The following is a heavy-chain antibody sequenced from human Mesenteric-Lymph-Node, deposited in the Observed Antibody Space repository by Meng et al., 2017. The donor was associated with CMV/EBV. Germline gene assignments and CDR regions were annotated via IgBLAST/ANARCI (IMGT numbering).Heavy chain of an antibody. J-gene: IGHJ4*02. D-gene: IGHD1-20*01. CDR1: GGTFTSYA. Sequence: SVKVSCKVSGGTFTSYAISWIRQAPGQGLEWMGGIIPVLDGTNYARKFRGRVTITTDVSTTTAYMELNSLRSEDTAVYYCARRAGGITRTYFDNWGQGTLVTVSS. CDR3: ARRAGGITRTYFDN. V-gene: IGHV1-69*05. CDR2: IIPVLDGT.